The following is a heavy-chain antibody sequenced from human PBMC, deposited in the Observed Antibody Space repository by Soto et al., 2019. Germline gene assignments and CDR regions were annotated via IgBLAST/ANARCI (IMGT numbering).Heavy chain of an antibody. Sequence: PSETLSLTCTVSGGSISSGDYYWSWIRQPPGKGLEWIGYIYYRGSTYYNPSLKRRVTISVDTSKNQFSLKLSSVTAADTAVNDCARAGDPFYFDYWGQGTLVTVSS. V-gene: IGHV4-30-4*01. J-gene: IGHJ4*02. CDR2: IYYRGST. CDR1: GGSISSGDYY. CDR3: ARAGDPFYFDY.